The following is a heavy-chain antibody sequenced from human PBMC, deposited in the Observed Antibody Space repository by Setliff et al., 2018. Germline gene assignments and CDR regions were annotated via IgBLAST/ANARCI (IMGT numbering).Heavy chain of an antibody. CDR3: ARSSYYASGNSHNYYMDV. CDR1: GGSISSYY. Sequence: PSETLSLTCIVSGGSISSYYWTWIRQPPGKGLEWIGYFYHSGSTNYNPSLKGRVTMTSDTSRNQLSLKLTSVSAADTAIYYCARSSYYASGNSHNYYMDVWGKGTAVTVSS. J-gene: IGHJ6*03. V-gene: IGHV4-59*08. D-gene: IGHD3-10*01. CDR2: FYHSGST.